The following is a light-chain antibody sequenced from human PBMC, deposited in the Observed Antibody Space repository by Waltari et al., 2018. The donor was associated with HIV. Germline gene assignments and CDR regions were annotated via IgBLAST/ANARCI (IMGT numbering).Light chain of an antibody. J-gene: IGLJ1*01. Sequence: QSALTQPPSVSGSPGQSITISCTGTSSDIGYYDSVSWYQPHPGKTPTPMIYEVNSRPSGLSNRFAGSTSGNTASLTISRLQAEDEADYYCSSHTTSSTLDVFGTGTKVTVL. V-gene: IGLV2-14*01. CDR1: SSDIGYYDS. CDR3: SSHTTSSTLDV. CDR2: EVN.